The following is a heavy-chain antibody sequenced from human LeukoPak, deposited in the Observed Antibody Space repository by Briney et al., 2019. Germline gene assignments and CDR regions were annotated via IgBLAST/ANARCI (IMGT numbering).Heavy chain of an antibody. Sequence: PSETLSLTCTVSGGSISSSSYYWGWIRQPPGKGLEWIGSIYHSGSTYYNPSLKSRVTISVDTSKNQFSLKLSSVTAADTAVYYCARSEGIYYYYMDVWGKGTTVTVSS. V-gene: IGHV4-39*07. J-gene: IGHJ6*03. CDR2: IYHSGST. CDR1: GGSISSSSYY. CDR3: ARSEGIYYYYMDV.